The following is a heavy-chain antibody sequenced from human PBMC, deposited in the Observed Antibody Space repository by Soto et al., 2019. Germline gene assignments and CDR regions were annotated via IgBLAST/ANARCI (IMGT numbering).Heavy chain of an antibody. V-gene: IGHV1-69*08. CDR2: IIPILGIS. CDR3: ARETLHGHRYAFDL. J-gene: IGHJ3*01. CDR1: GDTFSSYT. Sequence: QVQLVQSGAAVKKPGSSVKVSCKASGDTFSSYTISWVRQAPGQGLEWMGRIIPILGISNYAQRLQGRVTITADKSMNTADKELSRFTSEATAAYYCARETLHGHRYAFDLWFQGKMVTVSS. D-gene: IGHD1-1*01.